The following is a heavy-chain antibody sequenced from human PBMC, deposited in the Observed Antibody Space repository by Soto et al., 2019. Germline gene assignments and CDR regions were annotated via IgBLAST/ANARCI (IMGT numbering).Heavy chain of an antibody. CDR3: ARRVGSCSGTSCNGWFDP. J-gene: IGHJ5*02. CDR2: IYHSGST. V-gene: IGHV4-39*01. CDR1: GDSISKTTSY. Sequence: PSETLSLTCSVSGDSISKTTSYWGWIRQPPGKGLEWIGTIYHSGSTYYNPSLMSRVTLSIDKSKNQFSLKLNSVTAADMAVYYCARRVGSCSGTSCNGWFDPWGQGTLVTV. D-gene: IGHD2-2*01.